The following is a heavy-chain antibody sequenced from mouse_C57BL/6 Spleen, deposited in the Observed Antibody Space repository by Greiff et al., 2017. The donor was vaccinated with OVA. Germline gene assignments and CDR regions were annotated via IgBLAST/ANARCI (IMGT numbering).Heavy chain of an antibody. J-gene: IGHJ3*01. D-gene: IGHD4-1*01. CDR3: AAGTSAWFAY. Sequence: EVKLMESGGGLVKPGGSLKLSCAASGFTFSDYGMHWVRQAPEKGLEWVAYISSGSSTIYYADTVKGRFTISRDNAKNTLFLQMTSLRSEDTAMYYCAAGTSAWFAYWGQVTLVTVSA. V-gene: IGHV5-17*01. CDR2: ISSGSSTI. CDR1: GFTFSDYG.